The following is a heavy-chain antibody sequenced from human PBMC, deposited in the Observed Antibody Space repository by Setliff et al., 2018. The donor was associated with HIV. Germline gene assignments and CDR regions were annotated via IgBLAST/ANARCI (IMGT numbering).Heavy chain of an antibody. D-gene: IGHD3-10*01. CDR1: GYSISSGYY. CDR3: ARDRSRVWFGELSPENNWFDP. J-gene: IGHJ5*02. Sequence: PSETLSLTCAVSGYSISSGYYWGWIRQPPGKGLEWIGSIYHSGSTYYNPSLKSRVTISVDTSKNQFSLKLSSVTAADTAVYYCARDRSRVWFGELSPENNWFDPWGQGTLVTVSS. CDR2: IYHSGST. V-gene: IGHV4-38-2*02.